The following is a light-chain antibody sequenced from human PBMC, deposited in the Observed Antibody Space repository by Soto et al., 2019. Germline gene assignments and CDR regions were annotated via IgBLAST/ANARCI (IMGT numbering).Light chain of an antibody. CDR2: EGS. V-gene: IGLV2-23*01. CDR1: STDVGRFDL. J-gene: IGLJ3*02. Sequence: QSALTQPASVSGSPGPSITISCSGTSTDVGRFDLVSWYQQHPGKAPKLMIFEGSKRASGISNRFSGSTSGNTASLTISGLQAEDESDYFCCSYVASSTLVFGGGTKLTVL. CDR3: CSYVASSTLV.